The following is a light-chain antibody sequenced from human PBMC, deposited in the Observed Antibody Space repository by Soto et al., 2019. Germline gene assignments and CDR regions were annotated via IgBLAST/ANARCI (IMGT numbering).Light chain of an antibody. J-gene: IGLJ1*01. V-gene: IGLV2-8*01. CDR1: SSDVGGYNY. CDR2: DVS. CDR3: SSYSGSNSYV. Sequence: QSVLPQPPSASGSPGQSVTISCTGTSSDVGGYNYVSWYQQHPGKAPKFIIYDVSKRPSGVPDRFSGSKSSNTASLTVSGLQAEDEADYYCSSYSGSNSYVFVTGTKVPV.